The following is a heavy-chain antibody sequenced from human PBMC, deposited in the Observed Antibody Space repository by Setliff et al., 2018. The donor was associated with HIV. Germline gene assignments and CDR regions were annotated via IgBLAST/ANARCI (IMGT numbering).Heavy chain of an antibody. D-gene: IGHD6-13*01. CDR2: INHSGST. Sequence: SETLSLTCGVYGGSFSGYYWSWIRQPPGKGLEWIGEINHSGSTNYNPSLKSRVTISVDTSKNQFSLRLSSVTAADTAIYYCARVPTSSWYVTTQRTKEYFHHWGQGTLVTVSS. J-gene: IGHJ1*01. CDR1: GGSFSGYY. CDR3: ARVPTSSWYVTTQRTKEYFHH. V-gene: IGHV4-34*01.